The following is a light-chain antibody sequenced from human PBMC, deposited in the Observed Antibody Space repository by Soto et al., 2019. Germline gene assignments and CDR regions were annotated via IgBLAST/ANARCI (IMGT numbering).Light chain of an antibody. CDR3: SSYTDYSTVV. Sequence: QSALTQPASVSGSPGQSITISCTGTSSDVGGYTYVSWYQHYPGKAPKLMIYEVSNRPSGVSNRFSGSKSGNTASLTISGLQADDEADYYCSSYTDYSTVVFGGGTQLTVL. CDR2: EVS. V-gene: IGLV2-14*01. J-gene: IGLJ2*01. CDR1: SSDVGGYTY.